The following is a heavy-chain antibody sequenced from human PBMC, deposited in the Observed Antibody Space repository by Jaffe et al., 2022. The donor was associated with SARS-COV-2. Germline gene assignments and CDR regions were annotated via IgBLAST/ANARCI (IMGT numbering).Heavy chain of an antibody. CDR1: AFSFSSSG. CDR2: INGGSTYI. D-gene: IGHD2-15*01. V-gene: IGHV3-21*01. CDR3: ARARYCNGGICYGALDI. J-gene: IGHJ3*02. Sequence: EVQLVESGGGLVKPGGSLRLSCVASAFSFSSSGMDWVRQAPGKGLEWVSSINGGSTYIYYADSVKGRFTISRDNAENSLYLQMNSLRAEDTAVYYCARARYCNGGICYGALDIWGQGTMVTVSS.